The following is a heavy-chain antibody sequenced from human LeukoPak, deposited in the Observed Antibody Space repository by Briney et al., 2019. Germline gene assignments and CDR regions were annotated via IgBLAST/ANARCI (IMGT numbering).Heavy chain of an antibody. CDR3: ARVAIGSISDFDY. CDR2: INPDYGGT. V-gene: IGHV1-2*02. CDR1: GYSFIAYY. D-gene: IGHD3-10*01. Sequence: ASVKVSCKSSGYSFIAYYVHWVRQAPGQGLEWMGWINPDYGGTSYAEKFQGRVTMTRDKSISTAYMELSRLRSDDTAVYYCARVAIGSISDFDYWGQGTLITVSS. J-gene: IGHJ4*02.